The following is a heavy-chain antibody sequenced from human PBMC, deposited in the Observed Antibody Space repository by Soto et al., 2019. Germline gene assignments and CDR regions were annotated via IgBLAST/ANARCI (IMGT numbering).Heavy chain of an antibody. CDR1: GYSFTSYW. D-gene: IGHD3-10*01. CDR2: IYPGDSDT. V-gene: IGHV5-51*01. Sequence: PGESLKISCKGSGYSFTSYWIGWVRQMPGKGLEWMGIIYPGDSDTRYSPSFQGQVTISADKSISTAYLQWSSLKASDTAMYYCARHRLSMVRGDPIYYYYGMDVWGQGTTVTVSS. J-gene: IGHJ6*02. CDR3: ARHRLSMVRGDPIYYYYGMDV.